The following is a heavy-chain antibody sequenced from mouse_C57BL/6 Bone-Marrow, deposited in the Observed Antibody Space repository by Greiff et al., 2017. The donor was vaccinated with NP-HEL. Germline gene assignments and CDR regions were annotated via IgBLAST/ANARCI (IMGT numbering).Heavy chain of an antibody. D-gene: IGHD1-1*01. Sequence: EVKVVESGGGLVKPGGSLKLSCAASGFTFSSYAMSWVRQTPEKRLEWVATISDGGSYTYYPDNVKGRFTISRDNAKNNLYLQMSHLKSEDTAMYYCARDYGSSYPYAMDYWGQGTSVTVSS. J-gene: IGHJ4*01. V-gene: IGHV5-4*01. CDR3: ARDYGSSYPYAMDY. CDR2: ISDGGSYT. CDR1: GFTFSSYA.